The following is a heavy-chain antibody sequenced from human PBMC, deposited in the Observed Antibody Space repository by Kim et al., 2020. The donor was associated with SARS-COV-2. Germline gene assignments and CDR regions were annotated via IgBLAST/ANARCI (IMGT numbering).Heavy chain of an antibody. D-gene: IGHD6-6*01. CDR3: ATHGLAATYYFDY. J-gene: IGHJ4*02. V-gene: IGHV3-30*01. Sequence: SADSVKGRFTISRDYSKITLYLQMNSLGAEDAAVYYCATHGLAATYYFDYWGQGTLVTVSS.